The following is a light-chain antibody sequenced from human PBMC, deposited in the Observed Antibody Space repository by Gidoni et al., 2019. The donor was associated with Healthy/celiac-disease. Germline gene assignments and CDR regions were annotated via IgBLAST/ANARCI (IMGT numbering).Light chain of an antibody. V-gene: IGLV1-44*01. CDR1: SSNIGSNT. Sequence: VLTQPPPSSWAPRERVTISCSGSSSNIGSNTVNWYQQLPGTAPKLLIYSNHQRPSGVPDRFSGSKSGTSASLAISGLQSEDEADYYCAAWDDSLNVVVFGGGTKLTVL. J-gene: IGLJ2*01. CDR2: SNH. CDR3: AAWDDSLNVVV.